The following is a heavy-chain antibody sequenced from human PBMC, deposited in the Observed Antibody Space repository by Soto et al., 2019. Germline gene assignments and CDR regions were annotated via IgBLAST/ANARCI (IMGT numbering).Heavy chain of an antibody. CDR3: ASYKVSIAARSYWYCDL. Sequence: SETLSLTCTVSGGSISSYYWSWIRQPPGKGLEWIGYIYYSGSTNYNPSLKSRVTISVDTSKNQFSLKLSSVTAADTAVYYCASYKVSIAARSYWYCDLWGRGTLVTVSS. V-gene: IGHV4-59*01. D-gene: IGHD6-6*01. CDR1: GGSISSYY. CDR2: IYYSGST. J-gene: IGHJ2*01.